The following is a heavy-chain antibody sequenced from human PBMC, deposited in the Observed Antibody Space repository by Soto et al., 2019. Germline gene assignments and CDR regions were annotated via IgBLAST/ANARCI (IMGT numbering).Heavy chain of an antibody. J-gene: IGHJ3*02. CDR2: ISAYNGNT. V-gene: IGHV1-18*01. CDR1: GYTFTSYG. D-gene: IGHD6-19*01. Sequence: ASVKGSCKASGYTFTSYGISWVRQAPGQGLEWMGWISAYNGNTNYAQKLQGRVTMTTDTSTSTAYMELRSLRSDDTAVYYCAREEQWLVRSDAFDIWGQGTMVTVSS. CDR3: AREEQWLVRSDAFDI.